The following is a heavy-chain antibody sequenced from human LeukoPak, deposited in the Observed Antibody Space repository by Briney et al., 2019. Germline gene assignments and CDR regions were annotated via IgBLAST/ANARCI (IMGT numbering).Heavy chain of an antibody. V-gene: IGHV4-38-2*01. CDR2: IYHSGST. CDR3: ATTIAVADNFDY. J-gene: IGHJ4*02. Sequence: SETLSLTCAVSGYSLSSGYYWGWIRQPPGKGLEWIGSIYHSGSTYYNPSLKSRVTISVDTSKNQFSLKLSSVTAADTAVYYCATTIAVADNFDYWGQGTLVTVSS. D-gene: IGHD6-19*01. CDR1: GYSLSSGYY.